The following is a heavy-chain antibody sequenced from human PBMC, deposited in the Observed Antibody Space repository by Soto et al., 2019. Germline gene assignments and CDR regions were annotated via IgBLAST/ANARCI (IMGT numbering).Heavy chain of an antibody. CDR2: IYYSGST. J-gene: IGHJ6*02. V-gene: IGHV4-31*03. D-gene: IGHD6-6*01. Sequence: QVQLQESGPGLVKPSQTLSLTCTVSGGSISSGGYYWSWIRQHPGKGLEWIGYIYYSGSTYYNPSLKSRVTTSVDTSKNQFSLKLSSVTAADTAVYYCARDRVEYSRSSGDYYYYGMDVWGQGTTVTVSS. CDR3: ARDRVEYSRSSGDYYYYGMDV. CDR1: GGSISSGGYY.